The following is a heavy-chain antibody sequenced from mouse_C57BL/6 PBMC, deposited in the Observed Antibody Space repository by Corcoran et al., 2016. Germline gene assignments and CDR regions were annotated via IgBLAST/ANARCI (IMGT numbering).Heavy chain of an antibody. Sequence: QIQLVQSGPELKKPGETVKISCKASGYTFTTYGMSWVKQAPGKGLKWMGWINTYSGVPTYADDFKGRFAFSLETSASTAYLQINNLKNEDTATYFCAREDYYGSSYGYFDVWGTGTTVTVSS. CDR1: GYTFTTYG. CDR3: AREDYYGSSYGYFDV. V-gene: IGHV9-3*01. CDR2: INTYSGVP. J-gene: IGHJ1*03. D-gene: IGHD1-1*01.